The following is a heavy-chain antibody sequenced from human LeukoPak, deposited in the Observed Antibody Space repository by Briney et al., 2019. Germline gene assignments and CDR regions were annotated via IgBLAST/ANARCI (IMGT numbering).Heavy chain of an antibody. CDR2: INDDETST. CDR3: ARDDSYGGYDY. CDR1: GFSFSSSW. Sequence: GGSLRLSCAASGFSFSSSWMHWVRQVPGKGLEWVSRINDDETSTTYAESVKGRFTISRDNAKNTLYLQMNSLRAEDTAVYYCARDDSYGGYDYWGQGTLVTVSS. V-gene: IGHV3-74*01. D-gene: IGHD5-12*01. J-gene: IGHJ4*02.